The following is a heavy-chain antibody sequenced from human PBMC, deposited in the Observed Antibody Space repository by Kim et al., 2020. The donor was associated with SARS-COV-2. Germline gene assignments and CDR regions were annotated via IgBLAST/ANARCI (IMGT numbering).Heavy chain of an antibody. V-gene: IGHV5-51*01. CDR3: ARHNFALGY. J-gene: IGHJ4*02. CDR1: GYSFSNYY. D-gene: IGHD1-20*01. Sequence: GESLKISCQASGYSFSNYYIAWVRQMPGKGLEWMEIIKPDGSDVRYSPSFQGQVTISADKSISTAYLQWTSLKASDSATYYCARHNFALGYWGQGTLVAISS. CDR2: IKPDGSDV.